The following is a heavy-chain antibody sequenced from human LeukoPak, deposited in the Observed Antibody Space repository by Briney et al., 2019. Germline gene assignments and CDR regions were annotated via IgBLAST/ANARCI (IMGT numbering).Heavy chain of an antibody. CDR1: GGSISSYY. J-gene: IGHJ3*02. CDR2: IYYSGST. CDR3: ARDGPMTTDAFDI. V-gene: IGHV4-59*01. Sequence: SETLSLTCTVSGGSISSYYWSWIRQPPGKGLGWIGYIYYSGSTNYNPSLKSRVTISVDTSKNQFSLKLSSVTAADTAVYYCARDGPMTTDAFDIWGQGTMVTVSS. D-gene: IGHD4-17*01.